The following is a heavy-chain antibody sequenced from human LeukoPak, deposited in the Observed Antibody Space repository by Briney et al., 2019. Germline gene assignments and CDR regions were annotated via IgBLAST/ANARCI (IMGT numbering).Heavy chain of an antibody. CDR1: GGSVSSGGYY. CDR2: IYYSGST. J-gene: IGHJ4*02. V-gene: IGHV4-31*03. Sequence: SETLSLTCTVSGGSVSSGGYYWSWIRQHPGKGLEWIGYIYYSGSTYYNPSLKSRVTISVDTSKNQFSLKLSSVTAADTAVYYCASSHIGDYFDYWGQGTLVTVSS. CDR3: ASSHIGDYFDY.